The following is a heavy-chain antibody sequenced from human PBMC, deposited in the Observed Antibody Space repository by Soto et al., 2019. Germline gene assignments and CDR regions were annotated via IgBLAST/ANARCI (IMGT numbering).Heavy chain of an antibody. D-gene: IGHD5-12*01. Sequence: GGSLRLSCAASGFTFETHWMTWLRQAPGKGLEWVACINSGSSLIYHADSVRGRFTISRDNAKNSLYLQMNSLRAEDTAVYYCARKSIVATTYYNYYFYMDVWGKGTTVTVSS. CDR1: GFTFETHW. CDR3: ARKSIVATTYYNYYFYMDV. J-gene: IGHJ6*03. CDR2: INSGSSLI. V-gene: IGHV3-48*01.